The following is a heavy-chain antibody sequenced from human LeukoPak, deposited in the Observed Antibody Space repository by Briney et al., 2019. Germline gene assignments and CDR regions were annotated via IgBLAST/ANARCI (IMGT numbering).Heavy chain of an antibody. Sequence: GASVKVSCKASGYTFTSYGISWVRQAPGQGLEWMGGIIPIFGTANYAQKFQGRVTITADESTSTAYMELSRLRSDDTAVYYCARDSGERGSGSYLIAYWGQGTLVTVSS. D-gene: IGHD3-10*01. CDR3: ARDSGERGSGSYLIAY. V-gene: IGHV1-69*13. CDR1: GYTFTSYG. J-gene: IGHJ4*02. CDR2: IIPIFGTA.